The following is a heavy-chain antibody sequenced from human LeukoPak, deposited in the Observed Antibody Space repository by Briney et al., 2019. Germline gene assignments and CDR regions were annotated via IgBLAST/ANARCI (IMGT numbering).Heavy chain of an antibody. J-gene: IGHJ4*02. CDR1: GGSISSYY. Sequence: SETLSLTCTVSGGSISSYYWSWIRQPPGKGLEWIGYIYYSGSTNYNPSLKSRVTISVDTSKNQFSLKLSSVAAADTAVYYCARGDYYEGGFDYWGQGTLVTVSS. D-gene: IGHD3-22*01. CDR2: IYYSGST. V-gene: IGHV4-59*01. CDR3: ARGDYYEGGFDY.